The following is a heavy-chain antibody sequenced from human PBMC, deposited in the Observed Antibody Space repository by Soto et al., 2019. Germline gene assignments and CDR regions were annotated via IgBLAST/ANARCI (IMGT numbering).Heavy chain of an antibody. CDR2: INPKSRGT. V-gene: IGHV1-2*02. J-gene: IGHJ5*02. Sequence: QVQLVQSGAEVKKPGASVKVSCQASGYTFTDYFIHWVRQAPGQGFEWMGWINPKSRGTNYAQKCQGRVTMTRDTCNSPAYMELRGLTSDDTAVYYCARVTLKAGNWFDPWGQGTLVTVSS. D-gene: IGHD3-22*01. CDR1: GYTFTDYF. CDR3: ARVTLKAGNWFDP.